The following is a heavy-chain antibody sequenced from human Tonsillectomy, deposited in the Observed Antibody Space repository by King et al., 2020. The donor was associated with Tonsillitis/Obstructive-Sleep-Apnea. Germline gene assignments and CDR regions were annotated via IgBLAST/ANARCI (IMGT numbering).Heavy chain of an antibody. CDR1: GGSISSYY. D-gene: IGHD2-2*02. Sequence: VQLQESGPGLVKPSETLSLTCTVSGGSISSYYWSWIRQPPGKGLEWIGYIYYSGSTNYNPSLKSRVTISVDTSKNQFSLKLSSVTAADTAVYYCARGVEEWYCSSTSCSTYWYFDLWGRGTLVTVSS. CDR3: ARGVEEWYCSSTSCSTYWYFDL. V-gene: IGHV4-59*01. J-gene: IGHJ2*01. CDR2: IYYSGST.